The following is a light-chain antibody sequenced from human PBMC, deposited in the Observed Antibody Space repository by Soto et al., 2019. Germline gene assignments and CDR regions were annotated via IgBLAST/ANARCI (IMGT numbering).Light chain of an antibody. CDR3: QQYNSYSPWT. V-gene: IGKV1-5*01. Sequence: DIQMTQSPSTLSASVGDRVTITCRASQSISSWLAWYQQKPGKAPKLLIYDASSLESGVPSRFSGSGSGTEFTLTISSPHPDDFATYYCQQYNSYSPWTFGQGTKVDIK. CDR2: DAS. J-gene: IGKJ1*01. CDR1: QSISSW.